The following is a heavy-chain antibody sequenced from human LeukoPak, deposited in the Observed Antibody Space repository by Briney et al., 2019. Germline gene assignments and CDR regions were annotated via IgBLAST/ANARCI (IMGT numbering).Heavy chain of an antibody. D-gene: IGHD3-22*01. CDR1: GGSISSSTYY. CDR3: ARVTYYYDSSGSFGYFDY. V-gene: IGHV4-39*07. Sequence: SETLSLTCTVSGGSISSSTYYWGWIRQPPGTGLDWIGSIYYNGSTYYNPSLKSRVTTSVDMSKNQISLRLSSVTAADTAVYYCARVTYYYDSSGSFGYFDYWGQGTLVTVSS. J-gene: IGHJ4*02. CDR2: IYYNGST.